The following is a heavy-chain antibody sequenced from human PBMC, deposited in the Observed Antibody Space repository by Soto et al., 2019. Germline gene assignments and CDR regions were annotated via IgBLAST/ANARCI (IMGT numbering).Heavy chain of an antibody. CDR3: AKAGWPPVIVVVPAAYQGNYFDY. CDR2: ISGSGGST. Sequence: GGSLRLSCAASGFTFSSYAMSWVRQAPGKGLEWVSAISGSGGSTYDADSVKGRFTISRDNSKNSLYLQMNSLRAEDTAVYYCAKAGWPPVIVVVPAAYQGNYFDYWGQGTLVTVSS. J-gene: IGHJ4*02. V-gene: IGHV3-23*01. D-gene: IGHD2-2*01. CDR1: GFTFSSYA.